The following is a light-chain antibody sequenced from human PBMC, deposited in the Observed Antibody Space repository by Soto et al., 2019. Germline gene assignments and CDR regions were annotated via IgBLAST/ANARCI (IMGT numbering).Light chain of an antibody. CDR1: SSDVGGYIY. J-gene: IGLJ1*01. V-gene: IGLV2-11*01. Sequence: QSALTQPRSVSGSPGQSVTISCTGTSSDVGGYIYVSWYQQHPGKAPKLMIYEVSKRPSGVPDRFSGSKSGNTASLTISGLQAADEADYYCCSYAVSYYVFGTGTKLTVL. CDR2: EVS. CDR3: CSYAVSYYV.